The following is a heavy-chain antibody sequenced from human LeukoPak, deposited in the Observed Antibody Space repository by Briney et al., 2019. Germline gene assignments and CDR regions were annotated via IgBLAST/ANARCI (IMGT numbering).Heavy chain of an antibody. CDR1: GFTFSSYW. CDR3: VRRLNDFWSGHYVDY. J-gene: IGHJ4*02. V-gene: IGHV3-7*05. Sequence: GGSLRLSCAASGFTFSSYWMSWVRQAPGKGLEWVANIKEDGSEKYYVDSVKGRFTISRDNAKNSLYLQMNSLRAEDTAVYYCVRRLNDFWSGHYVDYWGQGTLVTVSS. D-gene: IGHD3-3*01. CDR2: IKEDGSEK.